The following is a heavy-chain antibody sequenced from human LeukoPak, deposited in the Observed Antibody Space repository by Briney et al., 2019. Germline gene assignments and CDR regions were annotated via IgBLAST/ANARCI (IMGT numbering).Heavy chain of an antibody. Sequence: GASVKVSCKDSGYTFTSYDINWVRQATGQGLEWMGWMNPNSGNTGYAQKFQGRVTMTRNTSISTAYMELSSLRSEDTTVYYCARGRPNYYGSGSYPFDYWGQGTLVTVSS. CDR2: MNPNSGNT. V-gene: IGHV1-8*01. D-gene: IGHD3-10*01. CDR3: ARGRPNYYGSGSYPFDY. CDR1: GYTFTSYD. J-gene: IGHJ4*02.